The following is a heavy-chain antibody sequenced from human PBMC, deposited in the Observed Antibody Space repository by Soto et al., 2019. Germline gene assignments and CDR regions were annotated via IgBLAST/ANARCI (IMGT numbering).Heavy chain of an antibody. CDR3: AREEYSSSSAGMDV. CDR2: TYYRSRWYN. V-gene: IGHV6-1*01. J-gene: IGHJ6*02. Sequence: SQALSLTCAISGDSVSSNSAAWNWIRLTPSRGLEWLARTYYRSRWYNDYAVSVRSRITVNPDTSKNQFSLQLTSVTPDDTAVYYCAREEYSSSSAGMDVWGQGTTVTVSS. D-gene: IGHD6-6*01. CDR1: GDSVSSNSAA.